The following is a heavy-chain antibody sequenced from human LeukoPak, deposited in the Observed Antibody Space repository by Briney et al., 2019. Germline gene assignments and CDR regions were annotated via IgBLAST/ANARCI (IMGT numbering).Heavy chain of an antibody. J-gene: IGHJ3*02. CDR1: GFPFSSYA. Sequence: PGGSLGLSCAASGFPFSSYAMTWAPGPPGKGWEGVSAIRVSGGSTYYADYVKGRFTISRDNSKNTLYLQMNSLRAEDTAVYFCAKDEEVTGTNLGLILDAFDIWGQGTMVTVSS. V-gene: IGHV3-23*01. D-gene: IGHD1-20*01. CDR2: IRVSGGST. CDR3: AKDEEVTGTNLGLILDAFDI.